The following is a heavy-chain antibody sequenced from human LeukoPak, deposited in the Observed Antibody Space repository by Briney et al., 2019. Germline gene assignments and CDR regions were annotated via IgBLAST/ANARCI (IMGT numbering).Heavy chain of an antibody. V-gene: IGHV3-7*01. CDR2: IKQDGSEK. J-gene: IGHJ4*02. CDR1: GFTFSNYW. Sequence: GGSLRLSCAASGFTFSNYWMTWVRQAPGKGLEWVANIKQDGSEKYYVDSVKGRFTISRDNAKKSLYLQMNSLRAEDTAVYYCARDRPRYCSSTSCLDYWGQGTLVTVSS. D-gene: IGHD2-2*01. CDR3: ARDRPRYCSSTSCLDY.